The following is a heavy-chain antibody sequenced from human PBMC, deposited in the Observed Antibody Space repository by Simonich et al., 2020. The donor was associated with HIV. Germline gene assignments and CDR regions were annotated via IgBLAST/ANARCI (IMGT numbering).Heavy chain of an antibody. CDR2: INHNGTA. D-gene: IGHD2-15*01. CDR3: ARLKVVVTTNVLYYFDY. V-gene: IGHV4-34*01. Sequence: QVQLQQWGAGLLKPSETLSLTFAVYGGSFSGYYWSWTRQLPGKGLEWIGEINHNGTANYIPSLKSRVIVAEDTSKSQSALKLSAVTATDTAVYYCARLKVVVTTNVLYYFDYWGQGTLVTVSS. J-gene: IGHJ4*02. CDR1: GGSFSGYY.